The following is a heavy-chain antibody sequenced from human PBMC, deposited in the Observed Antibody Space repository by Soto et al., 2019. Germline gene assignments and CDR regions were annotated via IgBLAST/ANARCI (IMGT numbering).Heavy chain of an antibody. Sequence: ASVKVSYKASGYTFTSYGISWVRQAPGQGLEWMGWISAYNGNTNYAQKLQGRVTMTTDTSTSTAYMELRSLRSDDTAVYYCASNRGYCSGGSCYWFDPWGQGTLVTVSS. D-gene: IGHD2-15*01. CDR3: ASNRGYCSGGSCYWFDP. CDR2: ISAYNGNT. J-gene: IGHJ5*02. CDR1: GYTFTSYG. V-gene: IGHV1-18*01.